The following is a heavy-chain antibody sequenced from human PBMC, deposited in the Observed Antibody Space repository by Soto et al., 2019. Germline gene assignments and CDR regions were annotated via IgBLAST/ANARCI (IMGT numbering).Heavy chain of an antibody. Sequence: EVQLVESGGGLVQPGGSLRLSCAASGFTFSSYSMNWVRQAPGKGLEWVSYISSSSSTIYYADSVKGRFTISRDNAKNSLYLQMNSLRDEDTAVYYCARDTLEIFGVVIKRWVSRYYYGMDVWGQGTTVTVSS. CDR3: ARDTLEIFGVVIKRWVSRYYYGMDV. CDR2: ISSSSSTI. V-gene: IGHV3-48*02. J-gene: IGHJ6*02. CDR1: GFTFSSYS. D-gene: IGHD3-3*01.